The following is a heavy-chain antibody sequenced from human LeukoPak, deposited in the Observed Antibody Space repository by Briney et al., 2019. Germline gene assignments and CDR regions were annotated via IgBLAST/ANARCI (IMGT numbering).Heavy chain of an antibody. Sequence: ASVKVSCKASGYTFTSYYIHWVRQGPGQGLEWLGWITLHSGDTHYAQKYQGRLTMTSDTSISTGYMELSRLQFDDTAVYYCAREGQLGLDNWGQGTLVTVSS. CDR1: GYTFTSYY. V-gene: IGHV1-2*02. CDR3: AREGQLGLDN. D-gene: IGHD1-1*01. J-gene: IGHJ1*01. CDR2: ITLHSGDT.